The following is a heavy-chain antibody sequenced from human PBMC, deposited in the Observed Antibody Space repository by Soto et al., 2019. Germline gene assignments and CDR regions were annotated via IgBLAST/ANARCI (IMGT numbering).Heavy chain of an antibody. D-gene: IGHD3-16*01. J-gene: IGHJ4*02. CDR3: ARGYGTFDY. CDR2: ISYSGSI. CDR1: GGTTSSYY. V-gene: IGHV4-59*01. Sequence: SETLSLTCTVSGGTTSSYYWNWIRQPPGKGLEWIGYISYSGSINYNPSLKSRVTTSVDTSKNQFSLKLSSVTAADTAVYYCARGYGTFDYWGQGTLVTVSS.